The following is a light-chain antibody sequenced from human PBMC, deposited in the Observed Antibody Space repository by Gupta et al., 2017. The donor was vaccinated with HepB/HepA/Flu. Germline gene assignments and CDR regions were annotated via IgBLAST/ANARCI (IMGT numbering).Light chain of an antibody. CDR1: QGVRNY. CDR3: QQFNT. J-gene: IGKJ5*01. Sequence: EIQLTQSPSFLSASVGDRVTITCRTSQGVRNYLAWYQQKPGKAPKLLIYAASTLQTGVPSTFSGTYSGTEFTLTISSLQPEDRATYYCQQFNTFGQGTRLEIK. V-gene: IGKV1-9*01. CDR2: AAS.